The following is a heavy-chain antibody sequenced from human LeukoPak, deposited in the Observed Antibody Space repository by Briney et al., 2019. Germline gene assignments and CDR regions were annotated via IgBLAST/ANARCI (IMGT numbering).Heavy chain of an antibody. Sequence: ASVKVSCKASGYTFTSYAMHWVRQAPGQRLEWMGWINAGNGNTKYSQKFQGRVTITRDTSASTAYMELSSLRSEDTAVYYCARLPASDWYFDLWGRGTLVTVSS. J-gene: IGHJ2*01. CDR2: INAGNGNT. CDR1: GYTFTSYA. CDR3: ARLPASDWYFDL. V-gene: IGHV1-3*01.